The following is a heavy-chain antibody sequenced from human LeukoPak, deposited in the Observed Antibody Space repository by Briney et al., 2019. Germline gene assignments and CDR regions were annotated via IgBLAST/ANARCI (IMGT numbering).Heavy chain of an antibody. CDR3: VREFTFNALDI. CDR2: ISISCSTI. Sequence: GGSLRLSCAASGFTFSDYYMSWIRQAPGKGLEWLSYISISCSTIYYAEYVKGRFTISTGDAKNSVYLQLNSLRAEDTAVYSCVREFTFNALDIWNLGTMVTV. J-gene: IGHJ3*02. CDR1: GFTFSDYY. V-gene: IGHV3-11*01.